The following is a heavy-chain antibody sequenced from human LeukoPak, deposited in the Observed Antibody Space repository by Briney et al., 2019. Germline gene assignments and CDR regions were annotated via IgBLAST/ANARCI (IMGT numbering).Heavy chain of an antibody. Sequence: ASVKVSCKASGYTFTAYYMHWVRQAPGQGLEWMGWINPNSGGTNYAQKFQGRVTMTRDTSISTAYMELSRLRSDDTAVYYCAKVDTAMVTPFDYWGQGTLVTVSS. V-gene: IGHV1-2*02. CDR1: GYTFTAYY. CDR3: AKVDTAMVTPFDY. D-gene: IGHD5-18*01. CDR2: INPNSGGT. J-gene: IGHJ4*02.